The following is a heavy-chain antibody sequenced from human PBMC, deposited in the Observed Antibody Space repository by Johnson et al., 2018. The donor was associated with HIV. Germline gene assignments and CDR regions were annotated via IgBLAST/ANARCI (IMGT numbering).Heavy chain of an antibody. CDR1: GFTVSSNY. CDR3: AKDVIMITFGGIFDI. CDR2: ISGSGGST. V-gene: IGHV3-53*01. J-gene: IGHJ3*02. D-gene: IGHD3-16*01. Sequence: VQLVESGGGLIQPGGSLRLSCAASGFTVSSNYMSWVRQAPGKGLEWVSGISGSGGSTYYADSVKGRFTISRDNSTNTLYLQMNSLRAEDTAIYYCAKDVIMITFGGIFDIWGQGTRVTVSS.